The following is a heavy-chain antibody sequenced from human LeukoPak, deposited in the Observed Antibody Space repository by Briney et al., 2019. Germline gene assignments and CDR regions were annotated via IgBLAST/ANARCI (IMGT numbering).Heavy chain of an antibody. Sequence: GGSLRLSCAASGIIVSNNYMSWVRQAPGKGLEWVSGIGSSGGGTYYADSVKGRFTISRDTSKDTVYLQMDSLRAEDTAIYYCAKIHQNRVVVGAKGAFDIWGQGTVVTVSS. J-gene: IGHJ3*02. V-gene: IGHV3-53*01. CDR3: AKIHQNRVVVGAKGAFDI. CDR2: IGSSGGGT. D-gene: IGHD2-15*01. CDR1: GIIVSNNY.